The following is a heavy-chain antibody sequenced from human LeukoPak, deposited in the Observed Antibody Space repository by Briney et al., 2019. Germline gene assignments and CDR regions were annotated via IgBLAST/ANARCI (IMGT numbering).Heavy chain of an antibody. Sequence: PGGSLRLSCAASGFTFSSYAMSWVRQAPGKGLEWVSAISGSGGSTYYADSVKGRFTISRGNSKNTLYLQMNSLRAEDTAVYYCAKGGTFGGVIDFDYWGQGTLVTVSS. V-gene: IGHV3-23*01. CDR3: AKGGTFGGVIDFDY. D-gene: IGHD3-16*02. CDR2: ISGSGGST. CDR1: GFTFSSYA. J-gene: IGHJ4*02.